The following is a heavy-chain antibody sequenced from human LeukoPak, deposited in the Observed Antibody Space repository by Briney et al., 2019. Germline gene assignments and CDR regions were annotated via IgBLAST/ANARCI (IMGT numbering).Heavy chain of an antibody. J-gene: IGHJ4*02. Sequence: KPSETLSLTCTVSGGSISIYYWSWIRQPPGKGLEWIGCIYYSGSTNYNPSLKSRVTISVDTSNNQFSLKLTSLTAADTAVYYCARGRTGRTISFDYWGQGTLVTVSS. CDR2: IYYSGST. CDR1: GGSISIYY. V-gene: IGHV4-59*01. CDR3: ARGRTGRTISFDY. D-gene: IGHD5-24*01.